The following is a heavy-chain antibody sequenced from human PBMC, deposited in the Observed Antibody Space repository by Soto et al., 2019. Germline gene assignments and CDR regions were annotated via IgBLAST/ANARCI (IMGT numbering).Heavy chain of an antibody. Sequence: PGGSLRLSCAASGFTFSSYEMNWVRQAPGKGLEWVSYISSSGSTIYYADSVKGRFTISRDNAKNSLYLQMNSLRAEDTAVYYCARVGCSSTSCYTGRYYGMDVWGQGTTVTAP. D-gene: IGHD2-2*02. CDR3: ARVGCSSTSCYTGRYYGMDV. CDR2: ISSSGSTI. J-gene: IGHJ6*02. CDR1: GFTFSSYE. V-gene: IGHV3-48*03.